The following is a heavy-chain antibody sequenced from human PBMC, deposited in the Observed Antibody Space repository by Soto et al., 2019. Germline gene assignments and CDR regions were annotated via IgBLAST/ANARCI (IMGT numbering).Heavy chain of an antibody. J-gene: IGHJ4*02. CDR2: ISSSSSTI. CDR1: GFTFSSYS. CDR3: ARSRTYYYDSSGYYGY. Sequence: EVQLVESGGGLVQPGGSLRLSCAASGFTFSSYSMNWVRQAPGKGLEWVSYISSSSSTIYYADSVKGRFTISRDNAKNSPYLQMNSLRAEDTAVYYRARSRTYYYDSSGYYGYWGQGTLVTVSS. V-gene: IGHV3-48*01. D-gene: IGHD3-22*01.